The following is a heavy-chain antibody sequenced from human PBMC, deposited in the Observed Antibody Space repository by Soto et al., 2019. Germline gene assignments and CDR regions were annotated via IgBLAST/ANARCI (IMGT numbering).Heavy chain of an antibody. Sequence: PSETLSLTCAVYGGSFSCYYWSWIRQPPGKGLEWIGEINHSGSTNYNPSLKSRVTISVDTSKNQFSLKLSSVTAADTAVYYCAXAGRYSSSPAHYYGMDVWGQGTTVTVSS. V-gene: IGHV4-34*01. D-gene: IGHD6-6*01. CDR1: GGSFSCYY. CDR2: INHSGST. J-gene: IGHJ6*02. CDR3: AXAGRYSSSPAHYYGMDV.